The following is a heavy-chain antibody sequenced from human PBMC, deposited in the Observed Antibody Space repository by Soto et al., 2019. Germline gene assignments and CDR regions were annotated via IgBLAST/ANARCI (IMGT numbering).Heavy chain of an antibody. Sequence: QVQLQESGPGLVKPSETLTLTCKVSSGSVSNYYWSWIRQPAGKGLQGNGRMYTGGSTNYNPSRKSRVTMSVDASKNQFSLRLTSVTAADTAVYYCARASVVPPVGGSWTMPFDSWGRGTLVTVSS. CDR1: SGSVSNYY. D-gene: IGHD2-15*01. J-gene: IGHJ4*02. CDR2: MYTGGST. CDR3: ARASVVPPVGGSWTMPFDS. V-gene: IGHV4-4*07.